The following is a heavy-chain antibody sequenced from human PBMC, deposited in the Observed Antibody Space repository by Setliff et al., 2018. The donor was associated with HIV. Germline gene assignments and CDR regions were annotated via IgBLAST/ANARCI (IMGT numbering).Heavy chain of an antibody. Sequence: ASVKVSCKASGYTFTSYYIHWVRQAPGRGLEWMGIINPSGGSTNYAQKFQDRVTMTRDTSTTTVYMDLRSLRSEDTAVYYCARARGRLSDFDIWGQGTMVTVSS. D-gene: IGHD3-10*01. J-gene: IGHJ3*02. CDR2: INPSGGST. CDR1: GYTFTSYY. V-gene: IGHV1-46*01. CDR3: ARARGRLSDFDI.